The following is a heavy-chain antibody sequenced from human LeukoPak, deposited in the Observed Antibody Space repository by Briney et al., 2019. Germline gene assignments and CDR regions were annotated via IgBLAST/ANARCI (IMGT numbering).Heavy chain of an antibody. Sequence: GGSMRLSCAAYGFTFSSYWMSWVRQAPGKGMEWVANIKQDGSEKYYVDSVKGRFTISRDNAKNSLYLQMNSLRAEDTAVYYCARGIWFGYNWFDPWGQGTLVTVSS. CDR3: ARGIWFGYNWFDP. J-gene: IGHJ5*02. CDR2: IKQDGSEK. CDR1: GFTFSSYW. D-gene: IGHD3-10*01. V-gene: IGHV3-7*03.